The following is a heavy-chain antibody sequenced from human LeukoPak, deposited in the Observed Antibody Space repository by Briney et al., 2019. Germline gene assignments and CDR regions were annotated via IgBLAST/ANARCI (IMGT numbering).Heavy chain of an antibody. J-gene: IGHJ4*02. V-gene: IGHV3-23*01. CDR1: GFTFSSYA. CDR3: AKAEKFYGSGSYLDY. CDR2: ISGSGGST. D-gene: IGHD3-10*01. Sequence: PGGSLRLSCAASGFTFSSYAMSWVRQAPGKGLEWVSAISGSGGSTYYADSVKGRFTISRDNSKNTLYLQMNSLRAEDTAVYYCAKAEKFYGSGSYLDYWGQGTLVTVSS.